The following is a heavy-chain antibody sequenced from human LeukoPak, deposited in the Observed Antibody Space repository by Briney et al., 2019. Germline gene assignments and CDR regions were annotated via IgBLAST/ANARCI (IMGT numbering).Heavy chain of an antibody. Sequence: SGPTLVNPTQTLTLTCTFSGFSLSTSGVGVGWIRQPPGKALEWLALIYWNDDKRYSPSLKSRLTITKDTSKNQVVLTMTNMDPVDTATYYCAQRLPRYCSSTSCPTFFDYWGQGTLVTVSS. D-gene: IGHD2-2*01. CDR1: GFSLSTSGVG. V-gene: IGHV2-5*01. CDR3: AQRLPRYCSSTSCPTFFDY. CDR2: IYWNDDK. J-gene: IGHJ4*02.